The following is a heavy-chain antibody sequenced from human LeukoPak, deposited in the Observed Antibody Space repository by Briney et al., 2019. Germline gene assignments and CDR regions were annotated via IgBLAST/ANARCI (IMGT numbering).Heavy chain of an antibody. D-gene: IGHD5-12*01. CDR1: GYTFSDYY. J-gene: IGHJ3*02. Sequence: GASVKVSCKASGYTFSDYYLHWVRQAPGHGLEWMGWINPHSGGTHYAQKFQGRVTMTRDTSISTAYMELSSLRSDDTAVYFSAREIVATIGGAFDIWGQGTMVTVSS. CDR2: INPHSGGT. V-gene: IGHV1-2*02. CDR3: AREIVATIGGAFDI.